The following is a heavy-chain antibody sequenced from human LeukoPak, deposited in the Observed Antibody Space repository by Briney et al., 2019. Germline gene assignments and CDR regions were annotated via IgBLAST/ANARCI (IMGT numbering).Heavy chain of an antibody. CDR1: GYTFTGYY. D-gene: IGHD6-19*01. V-gene: IGHV1-2*02. J-gene: IGHJ4*02. CDR2: INTNSGGT. CDR3: ARQKSYSSGWYHY. Sequence: ASVKVSCKASGYTFTGYYMHWVGQPPGQGLDWLGWINTNSGGTNYAQKFQGRVTMTRDTSISTAYMELSRLRSDDTAVYYCARQKSYSSGWYHYWGQGTLVTVSS.